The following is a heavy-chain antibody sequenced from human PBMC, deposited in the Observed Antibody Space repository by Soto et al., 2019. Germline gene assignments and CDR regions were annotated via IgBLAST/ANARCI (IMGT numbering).Heavy chain of an antibody. J-gene: IGHJ6*02. CDR2: IIPIFGTA. V-gene: IGHV1-69*01. CDR1: GGTFSSYA. CDR3: ARGPNYSNYDYYYGMDV. Sequence: QVQLVQSGAEVKKPGSSVKVSCKASGGTFSSYAISWVRQAPGQGHEWMGGIIPIFGTANYAQKFQGRVTITADESTSTAYMELSSLRSEDTAVYYCARGPNYSNYDYYYGMDVWGQGTTVTVSS. D-gene: IGHD4-4*01.